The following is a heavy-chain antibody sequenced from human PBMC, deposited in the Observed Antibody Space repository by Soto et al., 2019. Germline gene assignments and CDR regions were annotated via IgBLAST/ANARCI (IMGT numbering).Heavy chain of an antibody. CDR3: ARDLSRDFWSGYYTGIGMDV. Sequence: SETLSLTCTVSGGSVSSGSYYRSWIRQPPGKGLEWIGYIYYSGSTYYNPSLKSRVTISVDTSKNQFSLKLSSVTAADTAAYYCARDLSRDFWSGYYTGIGMDVWGQGTTVTVSS. J-gene: IGHJ6*02. CDR1: GGSVSSGSYY. D-gene: IGHD3-3*01. CDR2: IYYSGST. V-gene: IGHV4-61*01.